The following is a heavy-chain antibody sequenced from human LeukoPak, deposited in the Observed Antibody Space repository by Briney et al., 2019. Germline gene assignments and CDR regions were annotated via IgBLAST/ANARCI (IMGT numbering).Heavy chain of an antibody. J-gene: IGHJ5*02. CDR1: GYTLTELS. Sequence: ASVKVSCMVSGYTLTELSMHWVRQAPGKGLEWMGGFDPEDGETIYAQKFQGRVTMTEDTSTDTAYMELSSLRSEDTAVYYCATTGDNWNDVWFDPWGQGTLVTVSS. D-gene: IGHD1-20*01. CDR2: FDPEDGET. V-gene: IGHV1-24*01. CDR3: ATTGDNWNDVWFDP.